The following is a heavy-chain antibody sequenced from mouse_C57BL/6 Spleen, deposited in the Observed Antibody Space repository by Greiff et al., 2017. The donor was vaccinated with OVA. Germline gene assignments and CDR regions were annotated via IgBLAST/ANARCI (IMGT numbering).Heavy chain of an antibody. D-gene: IGHD3-3*01. J-gene: IGHJ4*01. CDR1: GYTFTDYY. CDR3: ARRGAGLYAMDY. Sequence: QVQLQQSGPELVKPGASVKISCKASGYTFTDYYINWVKQRPGQGLEWIGWIFPGSGSTYYNEKFKGRATLTVDKSTSTAYMLLSSLTSEDSAVYISARRGAGLYAMDYWGQGTSVTVSS. V-gene: IGHV1-75*01. CDR2: IFPGSGST.